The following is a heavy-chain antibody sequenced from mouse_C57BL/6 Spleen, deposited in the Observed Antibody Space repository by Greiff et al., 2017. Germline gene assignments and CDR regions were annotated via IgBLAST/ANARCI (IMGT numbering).Heavy chain of an antibody. J-gene: IGHJ2*01. D-gene: IGHD4-1*01. V-gene: IGHV3-6*01. CDR2: ISYDGSN. CDR3: ATGNWDYFDY. CDR1: GYSITSGYY. Sequence: EVQRVESGPGLVKPSQSLSLTCSVTGYSITSGYYWNWIRQFPGNKLEWMGYISYDGSNNYNPSLKNRISITRDTSKNQFFLKLNSVTTEDTATYYCATGNWDYFDYWGQGTTLTVSS.